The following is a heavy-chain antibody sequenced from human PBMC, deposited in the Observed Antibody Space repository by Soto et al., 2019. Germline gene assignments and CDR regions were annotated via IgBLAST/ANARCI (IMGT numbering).Heavy chain of an antibody. V-gene: IGHV1-18*01. D-gene: IGHD3-3*01. CDR3: VRDYCDFWSGSRPEYYSHCDGMDV. J-gene: IGHJ6*02. CDR2: ISGNNGNT. CDR1: GYTFSSYG. Sequence: QVQLVQSGAEVKKPGASVNISCKASGYTFSSYGLSWVRQAPGQGLEWMGWISGNNGNTNYVQKFQGKGTTTTDTSTGTANMELRSLRSDDTAVYYCVRDYCDFWSGSRPEYYSHCDGMDVWGQGTTVTVSS.